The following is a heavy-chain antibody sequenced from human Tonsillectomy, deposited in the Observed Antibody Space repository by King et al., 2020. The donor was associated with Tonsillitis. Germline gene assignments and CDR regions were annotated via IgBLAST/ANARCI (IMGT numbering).Heavy chain of an antibody. J-gene: IGHJ4*02. CDR3: ATGHDLGAHAH. CDR2: VAPENVET. V-gene: IGHV1-24*01. Sequence: VQLVQSGAEVKKPGASVRVSCKVSGDNLSEVSVPWVRQAPGKGLEWVGVVAPENVETIYAQNCQVRVIMTEDTSADTAYMDLSSLISEDTAVYYCATGHDLGAHAHWGQGTLVTVSS. CDR1: GDNLSEVS. D-gene: IGHD4/OR15-4a*01.